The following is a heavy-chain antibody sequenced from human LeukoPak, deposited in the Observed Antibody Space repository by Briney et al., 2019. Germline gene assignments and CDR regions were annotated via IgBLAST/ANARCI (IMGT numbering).Heavy chain of an antibody. CDR1: GYSISSGYY. CDR2: IYHSGST. CDR3: ARPNMEYYDILTGPKPYWFDP. Sequence: SETLSLTCTVSGYSISSGYYWGWIRQPPGKGREWIGSIYHSGSTYYNPSLKSRVTFSVDTSKNQFFLKLSSVTAADTAVYYCARPNMEYYDILTGPKPYWFDPWGQGTLVTVSS. D-gene: IGHD3-9*01. J-gene: IGHJ5*02. V-gene: IGHV4-38-2*02.